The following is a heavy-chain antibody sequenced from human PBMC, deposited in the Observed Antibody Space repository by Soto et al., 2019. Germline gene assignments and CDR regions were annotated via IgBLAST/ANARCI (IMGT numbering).Heavy chain of an antibody. V-gene: IGHV3-23*01. J-gene: IGHJ2*01. D-gene: IGHD3-22*01. Sequence: EMQLLESGGGLVQPGGSLRLSCAASGFTFTSYAMSWVRQAPGKGLEWVSAITSGGGSTTYYADSVKGRFTISRDKSNNTVYLQMNSLRAEDTDLYYCAKVRVILVARGYFDLWGRGTLVTVSS. CDR1: GFTFTSYA. CDR3: AKVRVILVARGYFDL. CDR2: TSGGGSTT.